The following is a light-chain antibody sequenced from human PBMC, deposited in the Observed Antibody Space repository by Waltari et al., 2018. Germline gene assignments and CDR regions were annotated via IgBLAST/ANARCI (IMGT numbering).Light chain of an antibody. V-gene: IGKV3-20*01. CDR2: GMS. J-gene: IGKJ4*01. CDR1: QTINNKS. CDR3: QQYDGLVLT. Sequence: IVLTQCPDTLSLSPGQRATLPCSASQTINNKSLVWYQQKPGQAPRHIIHGMSSRATGFPDRFSGSGSGTDFTLTISRLEPEDFGVYYCQQYDGLVLTFGGGTKVEV.